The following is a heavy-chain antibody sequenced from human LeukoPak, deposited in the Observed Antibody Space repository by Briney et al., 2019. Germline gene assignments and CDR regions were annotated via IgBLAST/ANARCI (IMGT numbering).Heavy chain of an antibody. D-gene: IGHD3-3*01. J-gene: IGHJ5*02. CDR1: GFPFSSYE. CDR3: ARGEVIRVRANRYNWFDP. V-gene: IGHV3-48*03. CDR2: ISSSGSTI. Sequence: GGSLRLSCAASGFPFSSYEMNWVRRAPGKGLEWVSYISSSGSTIYYADSVKGRFTISRDNAKNSLYLQMNSLRAEDTAVYYCARGEVIRVRANRYNWFDPWGQGTLVTVSS.